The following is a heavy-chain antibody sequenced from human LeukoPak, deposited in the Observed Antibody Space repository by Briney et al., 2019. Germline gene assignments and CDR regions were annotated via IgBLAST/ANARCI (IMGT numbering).Heavy chain of an antibody. CDR3: ARVVFSGMDV. J-gene: IGHJ6*02. CDR1: GFTFGTTA. Sequence: GGSLRLSCAASGFTFGTTAMSWVRQAPGKGLEWVSTISGYGASTYYADSVKGRFTFSRDNSKNTLYLQMNRLTAEDTAVYYCARVVFSGMDVWGLGTTVTVSS. V-gene: IGHV3-23*01. D-gene: IGHD3-16*01. CDR2: ISGYGAST.